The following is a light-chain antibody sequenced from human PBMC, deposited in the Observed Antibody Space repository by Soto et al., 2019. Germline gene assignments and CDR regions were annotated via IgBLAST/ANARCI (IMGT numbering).Light chain of an antibody. J-gene: IGKJ2*01. Sequence: DIQMTQSPSSLSASVGDRVTITCRASQSINRYLNWYQQKPGEAPKLLIYAASSLPSGVPSRFSGSGSGTDFTLTISSLQPEDYATYYCQQSYSTPPYTFGQGTKLEIK. CDR2: AAS. CDR1: QSINRY. V-gene: IGKV1-39*01. CDR3: QQSYSTPPYT.